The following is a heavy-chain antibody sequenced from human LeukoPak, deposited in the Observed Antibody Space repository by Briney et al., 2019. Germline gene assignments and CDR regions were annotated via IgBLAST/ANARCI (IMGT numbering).Heavy chain of an antibody. Sequence: GGSLRLSCAASGFTVSSNYMSWVRQAPGKGLEWVSAISGSGASTNYADYVKGRFTISRDKSKNTLYLQMNSLRAEDTVVYYCAKNDSGGYDSFDSWGQGTLVTVSS. J-gene: IGHJ4*02. CDR1: GFTVSSNY. D-gene: IGHD3-22*01. V-gene: IGHV3-23*01. CDR2: ISGSGAST. CDR3: AKNDSGGYDSFDS.